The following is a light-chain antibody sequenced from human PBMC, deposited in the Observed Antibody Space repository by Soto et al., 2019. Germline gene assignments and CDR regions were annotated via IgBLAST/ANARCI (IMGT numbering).Light chain of an antibody. CDR1: SSDVGGYKH. J-gene: IGLJ1*01. Sequence: QSALTQPASVSGSPGQSITISCTGTSSDVGGYKHVSWHQHHPGKPPKLMIYEISNRPSGVSNRFSGSKSGYTASLTISGLQDEDEDDYYCNSQRSSGTRVFGTGTKLTVL. CDR3: NSQRSSGTRV. CDR2: EIS. V-gene: IGLV2-14*01.